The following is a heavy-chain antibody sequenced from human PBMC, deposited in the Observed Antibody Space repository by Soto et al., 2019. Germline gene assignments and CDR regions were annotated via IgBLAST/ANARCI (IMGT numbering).Heavy chain of an antibody. Sequence: EVQLVESGGGLIQPGGSLRLSCAVSGFTVSNNYMSWVRQAPGKGLEGVSVIYSGGYTAYGDSVKGRFTISRDNSKNTIYLQIKSLGAHAAAVFYLAAPPGGGGYWGQGTLVTVSS. CDR2: IYSGGYT. CDR3: AAPPGGGGY. V-gene: IGHV3-53*01. CDR1: GFTVSNNY. J-gene: IGHJ4*02. D-gene: IGHD3-10*01.